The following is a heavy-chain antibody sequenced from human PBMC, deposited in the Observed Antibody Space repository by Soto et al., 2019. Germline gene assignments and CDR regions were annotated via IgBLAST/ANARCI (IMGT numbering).Heavy chain of an antibody. CDR2: IAGVTT. Sequence: GGSLRLSCAASGFTFSSYVMSWVRQAPGKGLEWVSGIAGVTTYYADAVKGRFTISRDNSKNTLYVEMNSLRAEDTAVYYCAKDPYYDFWSGPYGMDVWGQGTTVTVSS. D-gene: IGHD3-3*01. V-gene: IGHV3-23*01. CDR3: AKDPYYDFWSGPYGMDV. J-gene: IGHJ6*02. CDR1: GFTFSSYV.